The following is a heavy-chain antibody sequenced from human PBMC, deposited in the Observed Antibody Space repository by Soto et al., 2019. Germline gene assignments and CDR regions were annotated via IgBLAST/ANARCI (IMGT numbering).Heavy chain of an antibody. Sequence: ASVKVSCKASGYTFTSYGISWVRQAPGQGLEWMGWISAYNGNTNYAQKLQGRVTMTTDTSTSTAYMELRSLRSDDTAVYYCARERFDWLSPVSVYWGQGTLVTVSS. J-gene: IGHJ4*02. CDR3: ARERFDWLSPVSVY. V-gene: IGHV1-18*04. D-gene: IGHD3-9*01. CDR1: GYTFTSYG. CDR2: ISAYNGNT.